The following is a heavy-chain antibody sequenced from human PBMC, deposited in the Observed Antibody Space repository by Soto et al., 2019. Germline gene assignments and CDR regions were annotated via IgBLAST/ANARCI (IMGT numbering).Heavy chain of an antibody. Sequence: QVQLQQWGAGLLKPSETLSLTCADYGGSFSGYYWSWIRQPPGKGLEWIGEINHSGSTNYNPSLKSRVTISVDTSKNQFSLKLSSVTAADTAVYYCARGWGRIFDYWGQGTLVTVSS. J-gene: IGHJ4*02. D-gene: IGHD7-27*01. V-gene: IGHV4-34*01. CDR2: INHSGST. CDR1: GGSFSGYY. CDR3: ARGWGRIFDY.